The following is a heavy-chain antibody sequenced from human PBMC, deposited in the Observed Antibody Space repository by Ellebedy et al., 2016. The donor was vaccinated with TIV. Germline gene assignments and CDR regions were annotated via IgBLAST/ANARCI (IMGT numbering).Heavy chain of an antibody. V-gene: IGHV3-7*02. Sequence: GGSLRLSXAASGFTFSSFPMHWVRQAPGKGLEWVANIHEDGSEKYYVNSVKGRFTISRDQSKKMIYLQMNSLRVDDTAIYYCARTFQSYYFDYWGQGTLVTVSP. CDR3: ARTFQSYYFDY. J-gene: IGHJ4*02. D-gene: IGHD3-3*02. CDR2: IHEDGSEK. CDR1: GFTFSSFP.